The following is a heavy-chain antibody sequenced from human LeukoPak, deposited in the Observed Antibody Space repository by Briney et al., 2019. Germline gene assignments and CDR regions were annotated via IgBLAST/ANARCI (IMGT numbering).Heavy chain of an antibody. CDR1: GFTFSAYG. J-gene: IGHJ4*02. Sequence: GGSLRLSCAASGFTFSAYGMDWVRQAPGKGLDWVAFIYYADSVKGRFAISRGNSKNTLYLQMNSLRAEDTAVYYCAKRHPTSWYVVDYWGQGTLVTVSS. D-gene: IGHD6-13*01. V-gene: IGHV3-30*02. CDR2: I. CDR3: AKRHPTSWYVVDY.